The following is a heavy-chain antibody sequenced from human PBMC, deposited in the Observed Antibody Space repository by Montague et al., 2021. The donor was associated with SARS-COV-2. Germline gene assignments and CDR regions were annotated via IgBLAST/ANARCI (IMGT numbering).Heavy chain of an antibody. V-gene: IGHV3-7*01. CDR3: ARDHYGSEDY. Sequence: CLRLSCAASGFSFSSRGMSWVRQVPGKGLEWVATVEQDGSESHYVDSVKGRFTISRDNAKSSAYLQMSSLRVEDTAVYFCARDHYGSEDYWGQGILVTVSS. J-gene: IGHJ4*02. CDR1: GFSFSSRG. CDR2: VEQDGSES. D-gene: IGHD3-10*01.